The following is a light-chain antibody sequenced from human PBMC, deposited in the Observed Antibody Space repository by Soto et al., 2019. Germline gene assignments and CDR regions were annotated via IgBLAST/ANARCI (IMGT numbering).Light chain of an antibody. J-gene: IGLJ1*01. CDR3: QSYDSSLSV. V-gene: IGLV1-40*01. CDR1: SSNIGAGYD. Sequence: QSVLTQPPSVSGAPGQRVTISCTGSSSNIGAGYDVHWYQQLPGTAPKLLIYGNSNRPSGVPDRFSGSKSGTSASLAITGLQAEDEADYYCQSYDSSLSVFGTGTKLTVL. CDR2: GNS.